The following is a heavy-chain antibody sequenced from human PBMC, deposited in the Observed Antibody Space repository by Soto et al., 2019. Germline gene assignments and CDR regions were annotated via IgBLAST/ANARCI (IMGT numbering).Heavy chain of an antibody. CDR2: INAGNGNT. Sequence: GASVKVSCKASGYTFTSYAMHWVRQAPGQRLEWMGWINAGNGNTKYSQKFQGRVTITRDTSASTAYMELSSLRSEDTAVYYCARERYSSSSGRNWFDPWGQGTPVTVSS. J-gene: IGHJ5*02. V-gene: IGHV1-3*01. D-gene: IGHD6-6*01. CDR1: GYTFTSYA. CDR3: ARERYSSSSGRNWFDP.